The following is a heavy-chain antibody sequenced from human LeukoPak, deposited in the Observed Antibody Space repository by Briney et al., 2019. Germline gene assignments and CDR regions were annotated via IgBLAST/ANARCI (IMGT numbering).Heavy chain of an antibody. J-gene: IGHJ4*02. Sequence: GFLRLSCAASGFTVSSNYMSWVRQAPGKGLEWVSVIYSGGSTYYADSVKGRFTISRDNSKNTLYLQMNSLRAEDTAVYYCAREVVVAAQGGYYFDYWGQGTLVTVSS. CDR3: AREVVVAAQGGYYFDY. CDR2: IYSGGST. V-gene: IGHV3-53*01. CDR1: GFTVSSNY. D-gene: IGHD2-15*01.